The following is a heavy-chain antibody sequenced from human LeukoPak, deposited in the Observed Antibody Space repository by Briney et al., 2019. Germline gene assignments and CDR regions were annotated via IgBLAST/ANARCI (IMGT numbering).Heavy chain of an antibody. CDR2: INPSVGST. CDR3: ARDTADTRYYIDV. V-gene: IGHV1-46*01. Sequence: ASVKVSCKASGYTFTSYYMHWVRQAPGQGLEWMGIINPSVGSTSYAQKFQGRVTMTRDMSTSTVYMELSSLRSEDTAVYYCARDTADTRYYIDVWGKGTTVTVSS. CDR1: GYTFTSYY. J-gene: IGHJ6*03. D-gene: IGHD5-18*01.